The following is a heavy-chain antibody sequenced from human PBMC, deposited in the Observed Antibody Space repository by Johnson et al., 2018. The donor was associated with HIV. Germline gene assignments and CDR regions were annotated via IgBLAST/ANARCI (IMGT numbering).Heavy chain of an antibody. CDR1: GFTVSSNY. CDR3: AKDVGSSSWHAFDG. J-gene: IGHJ3*01. CDR2: ARFVEVSK. Sequence: QVQLVESGGGLIQPGGSLRLSCAASGFTVSSNYMSWVRQAPGKGLEWVAFARFVEVSKYSIDSVKGRFTISRDNSNNTLYLQMNNLRAEDTSVYYCAKDVGSSSWHAFDGWGQGTMVTVSS. D-gene: IGHD6-13*01. V-gene: IGHV3-30*02.